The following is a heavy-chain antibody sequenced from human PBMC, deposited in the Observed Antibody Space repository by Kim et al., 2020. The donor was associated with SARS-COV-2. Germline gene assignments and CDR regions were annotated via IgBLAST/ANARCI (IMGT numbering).Heavy chain of an antibody. CDR3: ARGMNWFDP. V-gene: IGHV6-1*01. Sequence: WFYDYASSVKSRISIDPDASKNQFSLQWNSVTPEDTAVYYCARGMNWFDPWGQGTLVTVSS. J-gene: IGHJ5*02. CDR2: WFY.